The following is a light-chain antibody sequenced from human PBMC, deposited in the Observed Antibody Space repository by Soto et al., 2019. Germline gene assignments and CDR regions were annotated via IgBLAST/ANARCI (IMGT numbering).Light chain of an antibody. CDR1: QGIDSF. CDR3: QQLNSFPLT. Sequence: DIQMTQSPSTLSASVGDRVTITCRASQGIDSFLVWYQQIPGKAPKLLIYAASTLQSGVPSRFSGSGSGTDFTLTISSLQPEDCATYYCQQLNSFPLTFGGGTKVDIK. J-gene: IGKJ4*01. CDR2: AAS. V-gene: IGKV1-9*01.